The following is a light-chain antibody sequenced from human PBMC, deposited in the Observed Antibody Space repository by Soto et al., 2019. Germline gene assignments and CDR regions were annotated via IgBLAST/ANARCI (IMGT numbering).Light chain of an antibody. CDR2: DAS. V-gene: IGKV1-5*01. J-gene: IGKJ1*01. CDR1: RRISSW. CDR3: QQDNCYPWT. Sequence: DIQMTQSPSTLSASVGDRVTITCRASRRISSWLAWYQQQPGKAPKLLVYDASTLQSGVPSRFSGNGSGTEFTLTISRLQTKDLATYFCQQDNCYPWTFGQGTRVGIK.